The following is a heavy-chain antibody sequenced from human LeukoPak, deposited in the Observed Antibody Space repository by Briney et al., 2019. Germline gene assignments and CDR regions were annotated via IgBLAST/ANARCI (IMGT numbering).Heavy chain of an antibody. CDR2: IYSGGST. CDR1: GFTVSSNY. D-gene: IGHD2-2*01. J-gene: IGHJ5*02. Sequence: GGSLRLSCAASGFTVSSNYMSWVRQAPGKGLEWVSVIYSGGSTYYADSVKGRFTISRHSSKNTLYLQMNSLRAEDTAVYYCARGRWDCSSTSCYSVWFDPWGQGTLVTVSS. CDR3: ARGRWDCSSTSCYSVWFDP. V-gene: IGHV3-53*04.